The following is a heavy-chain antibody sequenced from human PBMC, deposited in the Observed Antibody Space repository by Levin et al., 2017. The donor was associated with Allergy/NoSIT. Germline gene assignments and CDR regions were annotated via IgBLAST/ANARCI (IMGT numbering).Heavy chain of an antibody. D-gene: IGHD1-26*01. V-gene: IGHV4-59*03. CDR3: AGSPVGGNDYYYAMDV. CDR2: IYHSGST. J-gene: IGHJ6*02. CDR1: GGSISDYY. Sequence: GSLRLSCTVSGGSISDYYWSWIRQSPGKGLEWIGYIYHSGSTDYTPSLKSRLTISVDTSKKEFSLKLSSVTAADTAVYYCAGSPVGGNDYYYAMDVWGQGTTVTVSS.